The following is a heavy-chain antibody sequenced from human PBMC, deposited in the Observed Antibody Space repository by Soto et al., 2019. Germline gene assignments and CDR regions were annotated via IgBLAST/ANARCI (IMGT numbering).Heavy chain of an antibody. D-gene: IGHD3-9*01. CDR2: INHSGST. CDR3: ARYDRRRYFDGY. Sequence: QVQLQQWGAGLLKPSETLSLTCAVYGGSFSGYYWSWIRQPPGKGLEWIGEINHSGSTNYNPSLKSRVTISVDTSKNQFSLKLSSVTAADTAVYYCARYDRRRYFDGYWGQGTLVTVSS. CDR1: GGSFSGYY. V-gene: IGHV4-34*01. J-gene: IGHJ4*02.